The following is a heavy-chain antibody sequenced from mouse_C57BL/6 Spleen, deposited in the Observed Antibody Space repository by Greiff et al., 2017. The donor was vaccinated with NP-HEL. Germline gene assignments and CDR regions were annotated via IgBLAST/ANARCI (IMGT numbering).Heavy chain of an antibody. CDR2: IDPSDSET. Sequence: QVQLKQPGAELVRPGSSVKLSCKASGYTFTSYWMHWVKQRPIQGLEWIGNIDPSDSETHYNQKFKDKATLTVDKSSSTAYMQLSSLTSEDSAVYYCARDDYDGGADYWGQGTTLTVSS. CDR1: GYTFTSYW. D-gene: IGHD2-4*01. J-gene: IGHJ2*01. V-gene: IGHV1-52*01. CDR3: ARDDYDGGADY.